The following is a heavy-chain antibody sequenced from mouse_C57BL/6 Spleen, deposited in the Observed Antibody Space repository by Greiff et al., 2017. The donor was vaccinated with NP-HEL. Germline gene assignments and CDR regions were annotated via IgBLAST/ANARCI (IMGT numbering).Heavy chain of an antibody. CDR1: GFTFSSYA. Sequence: EVKLVESGGGLVKPGGSLKLSCAASGFTFSSYAMSWVRQTPEKRLEWVATISDGGSYTYYPDNVKGRFTISRYNAKNNLYLQMRHLKSEDTAMYYWAKEEPQIYYESWGQGTTLTVSS. J-gene: IGHJ2*01. D-gene: IGHD6-1*01. V-gene: IGHV5-4*01. CDR2: ISDGGSYT. CDR3: AKEEPQIYYES.